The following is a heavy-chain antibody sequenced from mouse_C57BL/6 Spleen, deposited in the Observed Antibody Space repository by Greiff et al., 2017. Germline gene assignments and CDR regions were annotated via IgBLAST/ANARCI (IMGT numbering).Heavy chain of an antibody. D-gene: IGHD1-1*01. CDR3: ARYYYDSSWYFDV. V-gene: IGHV5-4*03. J-gene: IGHJ1*03. Sequence: EVKLMESGGGLVKPGGSLKLSCAASGFTFSSSAMSWVRQTPEKRLEWVATISDGGSYTYYPDNVKGRFTISKDNANNNLYLQMSHLKSEDTAMYYCARYYYDSSWYFDVWGTGTTVTVSS. CDR2: ISDGGSYT. CDR1: GFTFSSSA.